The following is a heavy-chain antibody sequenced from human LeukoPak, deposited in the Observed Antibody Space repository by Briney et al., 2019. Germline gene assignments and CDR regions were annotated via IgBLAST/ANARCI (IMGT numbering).Heavy chain of an antibody. V-gene: IGHV1-46*01. J-gene: IGHJ5*02. CDR1: GGNFRSHS. D-gene: IGHD5-24*01. CDR2: INPSGGST. Sequence: ASVKVSCKASGGNFRSHSITWVRQAPGQGLEWMGIINPSGGSTSYAQKFQGRVTMTRDMSTSTVYMELSSLRSEDTAVYYCAREGWLQGSWGQGTLVTVSS. CDR3: AREGWLQGS.